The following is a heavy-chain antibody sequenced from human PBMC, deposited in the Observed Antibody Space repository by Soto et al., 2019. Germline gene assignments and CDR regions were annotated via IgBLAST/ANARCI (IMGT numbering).Heavy chain of an antibody. D-gene: IGHD6-13*01. CDR2: INHSGST. CDR1: GGSFSGYY. Sequence: QVQLQQWGAGLLKPSETLSLTCAVYGGSFSGYYWSWIRQPPGKGLEWIGEINHSGSTNYNPSLKSRVTISVDTSKNQFSLKLSSVTAADSAVYYCARAQRKDRSWYSGWFAPWGQGTLVTVSS. V-gene: IGHV4-34*01. CDR3: ARAQRKDRSWYSGWFAP. J-gene: IGHJ5*02.